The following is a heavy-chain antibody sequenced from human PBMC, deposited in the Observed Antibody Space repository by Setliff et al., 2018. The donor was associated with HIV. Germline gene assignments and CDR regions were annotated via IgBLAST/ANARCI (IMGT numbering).Heavy chain of an antibody. CDR1: GGSISISD. V-gene: IGHV4-34*01. CDR2: IDHSGST. Sequence: SETLSLTCTVSGGSISISDWSWIRQPPGKGLEWTGEIDHSGSTKYHASLKSRVTISIDTSKNQISLKLSSVTAADTAVYYCARGLNYYGSGSYLPLGYWGQGTLVTVSS. D-gene: IGHD3-10*01. CDR3: ARGLNYYGSGSYLPLGY. J-gene: IGHJ4*02.